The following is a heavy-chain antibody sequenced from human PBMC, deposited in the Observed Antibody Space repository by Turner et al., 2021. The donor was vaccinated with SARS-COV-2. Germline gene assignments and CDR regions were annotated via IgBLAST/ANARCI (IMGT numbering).Heavy chain of an antibody. D-gene: IGHD5-12*01. CDR2: ISYDGSNK. V-gene: IGHV3-30*03. CDR1: GSPFSSHG. CDR3: ARDRRGSHAPYYYYAIDV. Sequence: QLQLVQSGGGVVQPGRSLRLSCPAPGSPFSSHGRHVVRQDPGKGLEWVEVISYDGSNKYYADSVKGRFTISRDNSKNTLYLQMNSLRAEDTAVYYCARDRRGSHAPYYYYAIDVWGRGTTVTVSS. J-gene: IGHJ6*02.